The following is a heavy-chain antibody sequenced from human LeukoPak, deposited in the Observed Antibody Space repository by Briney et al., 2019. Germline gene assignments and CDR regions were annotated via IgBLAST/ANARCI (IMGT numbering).Heavy chain of an antibody. V-gene: IGHV1-2*06. CDR3: ARADDTRGGNWFDP. D-gene: IGHD3-22*01. J-gene: IGHJ5*02. Sequence: ASVNVSCRASGYTFTGYYLHWVRQAPGQGLEWMGRINCNSGRSNYAQKFQGRVTMTRDTSINTVYMVLSSLRFDDTAFHYCARADDTRGGNWFDPWGQGTLVTVSS. CDR2: INCNSGRS. CDR1: GYTFTGYY.